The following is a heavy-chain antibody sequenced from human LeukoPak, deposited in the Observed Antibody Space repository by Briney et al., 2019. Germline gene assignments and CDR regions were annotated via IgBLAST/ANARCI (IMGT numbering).Heavy chain of an antibody. CDR3: TTPSYNWNDSLDY. D-gene: IGHD1-1*01. Sequence: GGSLRLSCAASGFTFSNAWMSWVRQAPGKGLEWVGRIKSKTDGGTTDCAAPVKGRFTISRDDSKNTLYLKMNSLKPEDTAVYYCTTPSYNWNDSLDYGGQGTLVTVS. J-gene: IGHJ4*02. CDR2: IKSKTDGGTT. V-gene: IGHV3-15*01. CDR1: GFTFSNAW.